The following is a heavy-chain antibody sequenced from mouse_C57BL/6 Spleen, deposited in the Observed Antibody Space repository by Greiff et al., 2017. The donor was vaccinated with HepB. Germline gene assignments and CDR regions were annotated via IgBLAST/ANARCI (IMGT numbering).Heavy chain of an antibody. CDR3: ARDTGTRGFDY. D-gene: IGHD4-1*01. Sequence: EVQLVESGGGLVKPGGSLKLSCAASGFTFRSYAMSWVRQTPEKRLEWVATISDGGSYTYYPANVKGRFTISRDNAKNNLYLHMSHLKSEDTAMYYCARDTGTRGFDYGGQGTTLTVSS. CDR2: ISDGGSYT. J-gene: IGHJ2*01. V-gene: IGHV5-4*01. CDR1: GFTFRSYA.